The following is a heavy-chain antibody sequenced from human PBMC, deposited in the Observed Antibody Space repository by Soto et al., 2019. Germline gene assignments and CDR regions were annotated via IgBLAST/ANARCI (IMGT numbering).Heavy chain of an antibody. CDR2: IIPIFGTA. CDR3: AREGGSGKNYYYGMDV. J-gene: IGHJ6*02. CDR1: GGTFSSYA. D-gene: IGHD3-10*01. Sequence: SVKVSCKASGGTFSSYAISWVRQAPGQGLEWMGGIIPIFGTANYAQKFQGRVTITADESTSTAYMELSSLRSEGTAVYYCAREGGSGKNYYYGMDVWGQGTTVTVSS. V-gene: IGHV1-69*13.